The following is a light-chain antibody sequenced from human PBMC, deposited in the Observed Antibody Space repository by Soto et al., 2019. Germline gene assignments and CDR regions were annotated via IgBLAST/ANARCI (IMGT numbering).Light chain of an antibody. V-gene: IGKV1-27*01. CDR3: QKYNSAPT. CDR1: QGIGNY. Sequence: DIQMTQSPSSLSASVGDRVTITCRASQGIGNYLAWYQQKPGKVPKLLIYSASTLQSGVPSRFSGSGSGTTFTLTISSLQPEDVATSYCQKYNSAPTFGQGTKVEI. J-gene: IGKJ1*01. CDR2: SAS.